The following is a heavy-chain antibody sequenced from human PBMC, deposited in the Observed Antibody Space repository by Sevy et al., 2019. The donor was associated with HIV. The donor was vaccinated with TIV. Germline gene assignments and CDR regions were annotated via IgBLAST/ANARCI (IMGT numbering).Heavy chain of an antibody. CDR1: YGSFSGYY. J-gene: IGHJ5*02. V-gene: IGHV4-34*01. CDR2: INESGIT. Sequence: SETLSLTCAVHYGSFSGYYWNWIRQVPGKGLEWIGEINESGITYYNPSLKSRVTISVDTSKKQVSLKLKSVTAVDSAVYFCARSPAVVVVPGAPSWFDPWGQGTLVTVSS. D-gene: IGHD2-2*01. CDR3: ARSPAVVVVPGAPSWFDP.